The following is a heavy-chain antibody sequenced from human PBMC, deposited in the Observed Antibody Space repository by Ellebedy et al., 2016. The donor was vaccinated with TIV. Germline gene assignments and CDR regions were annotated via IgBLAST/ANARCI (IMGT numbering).Heavy chain of an antibody. Sequence: MPSETLSLTCAVYGGSFSGYYWSWIRQPPGKGLEWIGTIYYSGTTYYNPSLKSRVTISVDTSKNQFSLKLSSVTAADTAVYYCARSYKRTARDAFDIWGQGTMVTVSS. J-gene: IGHJ3*02. CDR3: ARSYKRTARDAFDI. CDR2: IYYSGTT. D-gene: IGHD1-14*01. V-gene: IGHV4-34*01. CDR1: GGSFSGYY.